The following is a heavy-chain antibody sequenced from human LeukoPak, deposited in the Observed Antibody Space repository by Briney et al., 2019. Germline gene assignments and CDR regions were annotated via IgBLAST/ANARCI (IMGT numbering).Heavy chain of an antibody. CDR3: ARESGSVTSEVDFDY. J-gene: IGHJ4*02. CDR1: GFTFSSYA. Sequence: PGRSQRLSCAASGFTFSSYAMHWVRQAPGKGLEWVAVISYDGSNKYYADSVKGRFTISRDNSKNTLYLQMNSLRAEDTAVYYCARESGSVTSEVDFDYWGQGTLVTVSS. V-gene: IGHV3-30*04. D-gene: IGHD4-17*01. CDR2: ISYDGSNK.